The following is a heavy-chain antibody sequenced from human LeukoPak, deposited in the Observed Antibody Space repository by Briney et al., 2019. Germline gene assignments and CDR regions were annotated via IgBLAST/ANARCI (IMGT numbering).Heavy chain of an antibody. CDR3: ARVGDYNWFDP. CDR1: GGSISSYY. J-gene: IGHJ5*02. V-gene: IGHV4-4*07. Sequence: SETLSLTCTVSGGSISSYYWSWIRQPAGKGLEWIGRIYTSGSTNYNPSLKSRVTISVDKSKNQLSLKLSSVTAADTAVYYCARVGDYNWFDPWGQGTLVTVSS. CDR2: IYTSGST. D-gene: IGHD4-17*01.